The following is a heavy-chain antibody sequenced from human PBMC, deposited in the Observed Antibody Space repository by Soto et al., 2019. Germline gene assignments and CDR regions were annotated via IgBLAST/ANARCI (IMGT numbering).Heavy chain of an antibody. J-gene: IGHJ6*02. CDR1: GYTFTGYY. CDR2: INPNSGGT. CDR3: ARNHFSGWSRDRMDV. Sequence: ASVKVSCKASGYTFTGYYMHWVRQAPGQGLEWMGWINPNSGGTNYAQKFQGGVTMTRDTSISTAYMELSRLRSDDTAVYYCARNHFSGWSRDRMDVWGQGTTVTVSS. D-gene: IGHD6-19*01. V-gene: IGHV1-2*02.